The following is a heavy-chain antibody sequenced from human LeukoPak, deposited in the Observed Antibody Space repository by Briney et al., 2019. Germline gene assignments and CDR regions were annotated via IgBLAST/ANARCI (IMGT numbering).Heavy chain of an antibody. CDR1: GYTFTGYY. Sequence: ASVKVSCKASGYTFTGYYMHWVRQAPGQGPEWMGWINPNIGGTNYAQKFQGRVTMTRDTSISTAYMELSRLRSDDTAVYYCARDGVVVVAAAHFDYWGQGTLVTVSS. V-gene: IGHV1-2*02. D-gene: IGHD2-15*01. J-gene: IGHJ4*02. CDR2: INPNIGGT. CDR3: ARDGVVVVAAAHFDY.